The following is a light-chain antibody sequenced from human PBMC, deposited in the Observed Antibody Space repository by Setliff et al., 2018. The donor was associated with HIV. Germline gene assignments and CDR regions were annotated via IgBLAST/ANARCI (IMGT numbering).Light chain of an antibody. CDR3: SSYTSSTPPYV. V-gene: IGLV2-14*03. CDR2: DVS. Sequence: QSALTQPASVSGSPGQSITISCTGTSSDVGVYNYVSWYQQHPGKAPKLMISDVSNRPSGVSNRFSGSKSGNTASLTISGLQAEDEADYYCSSYTSSTPPYVFGTGTKVTVL. J-gene: IGLJ1*01. CDR1: SSDVGVYNY.